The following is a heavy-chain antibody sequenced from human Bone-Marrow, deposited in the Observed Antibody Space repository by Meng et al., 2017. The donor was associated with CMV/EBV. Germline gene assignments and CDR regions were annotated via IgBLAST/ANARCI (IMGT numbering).Heavy chain of an antibody. CDR1: GGSISSGGYY. D-gene: IGHD3-3*01. V-gene: IGHV4-31*03. CDR2: IYYSGST. J-gene: IGHJ5*02. Sequence: LRLSCTVSGGSISSGGYYWSWIRQHPGKGLEWIGYIYYSGSTYYNPSLKSRVTISVDTSKNQFSLKLSSVTAADTAVYYCARAGTIPWSGFERNWFDPWGQGTLVTVSS. CDR3: ARAGTIPWSGFERNWFDP.